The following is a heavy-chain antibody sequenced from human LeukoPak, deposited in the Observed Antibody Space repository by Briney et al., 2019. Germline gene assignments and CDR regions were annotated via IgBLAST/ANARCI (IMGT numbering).Heavy chain of an antibody. CDR3: AKDSRSRNGVYDPFDI. V-gene: IGHV3-23*01. CDR2: VGGDDAT. J-gene: IGHJ3*02. CDR1: GFIFSEYA. D-gene: IGHD2-8*01. Sequence: GGSLRLSCAASGFIFSEYAMNLVRQAPGKGLEWVAVVGGDDATFYRDSVKGRFTISRDNSKNTLSLQMNSLRLEDTAVYYCAKDSRSRNGVYDPFDIWGQGTVVTVSS.